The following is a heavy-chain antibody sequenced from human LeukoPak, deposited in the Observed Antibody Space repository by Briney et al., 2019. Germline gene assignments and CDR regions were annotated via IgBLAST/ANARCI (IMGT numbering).Heavy chain of an antibody. J-gene: IGHJ4*02. V-gene: IGHV3-15*07. CDR2: IASKTDGGAT. CDR1: GLTVTNAW. CDR3: TTGIRGD. D-gene: IGHD3-10*01. Sequence: GGSLRLSCSASGLTVTNAWMNWVRQAPGEGLDWVGRIASKTDGGATDYAAPVKGRFTISRDDSKNTLNLQMDSLKTEDTAVYYCTTGIRGDWGQGTLVTVSS.